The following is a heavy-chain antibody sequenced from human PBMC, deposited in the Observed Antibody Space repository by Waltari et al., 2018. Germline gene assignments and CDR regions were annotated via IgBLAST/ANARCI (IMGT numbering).Heavy chain of an antibody. CDR1: GYTFTSYG. D-gene: IGHD6-13*01. CDR2: ISAYNGTT. V-gene: IGHV1-18*01. CDR3: ARGGIAAAGRDIPSDY. J-gene: IGHJ4*02. Sequence: QVQLVQSGAEVKKPGASVKVSCKASGYTFTSYGISWVRQDPGQGLEWMGWISAYNGTTNYAKTLQGRFTMTTDKSTITAYMERRSRRSDDTAVYYCARGGIAAAGRDIPSDYWGQGTLVTVSS.